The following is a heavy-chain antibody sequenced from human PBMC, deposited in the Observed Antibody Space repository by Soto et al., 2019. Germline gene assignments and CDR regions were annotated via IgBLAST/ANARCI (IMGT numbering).Heavy chain of an antibody. D-gene: IGHD3-10*01. CDR3: ARQGFGQLHGLVDV. J-gene: IGHJ6*02. Sequence: QVQLQESGPGLVKPSETLSLTCSVSGGSITSHYCSWFRQLPGKGLEWIGYIHHSGSTSYNPSLKSRLTMXVXTSXTQFSLKVSSVTAADTALYFCARQGFGQLHGLVDVWGPGTTVTVS. CDR1: GGSITSHY. V-gene: IGHV4-59*08. CDR2: IHHSGST.